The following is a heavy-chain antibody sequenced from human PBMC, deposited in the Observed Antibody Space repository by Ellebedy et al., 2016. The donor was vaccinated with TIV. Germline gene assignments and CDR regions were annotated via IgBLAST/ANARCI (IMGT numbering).Heavy chain of an antibody. CDR2: ISSSSSYI. J-gene: IGHJ4*02. Sequence: GESLKISCAASGFTFSSYSMNWVRQAPGKGLEWVPSISSSSSYIYYADSVKGRFTISRDNAKNSLYLQMNSLRAEDTAVYYCASPAARYCTNGVCYTGNYWGQGTLVTVSS. V-gene: IGHV3-21*01. CDR1: GFTFSSYS. CDR3: ASPAARYCTNGVCYTGNY. D-gene: IGHD2-8*01.